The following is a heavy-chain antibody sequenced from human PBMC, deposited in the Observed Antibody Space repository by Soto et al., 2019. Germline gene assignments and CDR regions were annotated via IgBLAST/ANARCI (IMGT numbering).Heavy chain of an antibody. CDR2: ISAYNGNT. D-gene: IGHD4-17*01. Sequence: QVQLVQSGAEVKKPGASVKVSCKASGYTFTSYGISWVRQAPGQGLEWMGWISAYNGNTNYAQKLQGRVTMTTDTSTSTAYMVLRSLRSDDTAVYYCARDHPQQTLTTIQDYWGQGTLVTVSS. V-gene: IGHV1-18*01. J-gene: IGHJ4*02. CDR1: GYTFTSYG. CDR3: ARDHPQQTLTTIQDY.